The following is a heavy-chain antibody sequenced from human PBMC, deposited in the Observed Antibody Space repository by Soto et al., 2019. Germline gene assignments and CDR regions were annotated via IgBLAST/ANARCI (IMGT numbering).Heavy chain of an antibody. CDR1: GGSISSSSYY. D-gene: IGHD2-15*01. V-gene: IGHV4-39*07. J-gene: IGHJ6*02. Sequence: SETLSLTCTVSGGSISSSSYYWGWIRQPPGKGLEWIGSIYYSGSTYYNPSLKSRVTISVDTSKYQFSLKLSSVTAADTAVYYCARSRYCSGGSCPTYGMDVWGQGTTVTVSS. CDR3: ARSRYCSGGSCPTYGMDV. CDR2: IYYSGST.